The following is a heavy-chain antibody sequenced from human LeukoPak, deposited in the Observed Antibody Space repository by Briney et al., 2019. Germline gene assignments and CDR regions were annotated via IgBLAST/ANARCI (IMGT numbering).Heavy chain of an antibody. V-gene: IGHV1-46*01. Sequence: ASVKVSCKASGYTFTSYYMHWVRQAPGQGLEWMGIINPSGGSTSYAQKFQGRVTMTRDTSTSTVYMELSSLRSEDTAVYYCAKDLRQLVLQPLYFDYWGQGTLVTVSS. CDR3: AKDLRQLVLQPLYFDY. D-gene: IGHD6-13*01. CDR2: INPSGGST. J-gene: IGHJ4*02. CDR1: GYTFTSYY.